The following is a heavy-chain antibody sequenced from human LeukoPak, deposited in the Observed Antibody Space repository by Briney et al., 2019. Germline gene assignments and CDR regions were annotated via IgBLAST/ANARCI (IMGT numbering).Heavy chain of an antibody. Sequence: SETLSLTCAVYGGSFRNNFWGWIRQPPGKGLEWIGEINHSGTTNYNPSLKSRVTISVDTSKNQFSLKLSSVTAADTAVYYCARGVWRGGYSSSWYPRSWYFDLWGRGTLVTVSS. J-gene: IGHJ2*01. D-gene: IGHD6-13*01. CDR2: INHSGTT. V-gene: IGHV4-34*01. CDR1: GGSFRNNF. CDR3: ARGVWRGGYSSSWYPRSWYFDL.